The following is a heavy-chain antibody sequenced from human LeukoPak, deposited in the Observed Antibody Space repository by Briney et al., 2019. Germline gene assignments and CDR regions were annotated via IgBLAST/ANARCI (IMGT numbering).Heavy chain of an antibody. CDR1: GFTFSSHW. CDR2: ISGSGGST. J-gene: IGHJ4*02. Sequence: GGSLRLSCAASGFTFSSHWMSWVRQAPGKGLEWVSAISGSGGSTYYADSVKGRFTISRDNSKNTLYLQMNSLRAEDTAVYYCAKDLDDRGYFDCWGQGTLVTVSS. D-gene: IGHD3-10*01. V-gene: IGHV3-23*01. CDR3: AKDLDDRGYFDC.